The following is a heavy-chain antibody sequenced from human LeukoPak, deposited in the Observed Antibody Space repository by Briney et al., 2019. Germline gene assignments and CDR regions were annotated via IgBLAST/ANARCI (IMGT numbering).Heavy chain of an antibody. D-gene: IGHD3-3*01. Sequence: PGGSLRLSCAASGFTLSSYWMHWVRQAPGKGLVGVSRINSDGSSTSYADSVKGRFTISRDNAKNTLYLQMNSLRAEDTAVYYCARGDFWSGYYNRLDYWGQGTLVTVSS. V-gene: IGHV3-74*01. CDR3: ARGDFWSGYYNRLDY. CDR2: INSDGSST. CDR1: GFTLSSYW. J-gene: IGHJ4*02.